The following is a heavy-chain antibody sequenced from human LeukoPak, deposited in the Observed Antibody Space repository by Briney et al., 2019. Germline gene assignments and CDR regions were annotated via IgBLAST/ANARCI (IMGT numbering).Heavy chain of an antibody. CDR3: ARDRRKAMDV. CDR1: GGSISSGSYY. V-gene: IGHV4-61*02. CDR2: IYTSGST. J-gene: IGHJ6*03. Sequence: SETLSLTCTVSGGSISSGSYYWSWIRQPAGKGLEWIGRIYTSGSTNYNPSLKSRVTISVDTSKNQFSLKLSSVTAADTAVYYCARDRRKAMDVWGKGTTVTISS.